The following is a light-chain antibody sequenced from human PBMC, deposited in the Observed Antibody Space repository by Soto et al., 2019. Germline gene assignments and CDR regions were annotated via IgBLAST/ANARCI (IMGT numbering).Light chain of an antibody. J-gene: IGKJ3*01. CDR3: QQYYGSPFT. CDR1: QSVLSSSNNKNF. V-gene: IGKV4-1*01. CDR2: WAS. Sequence: DIVMTQSPDSLAVSLGERATINCKSSQSVLSSSNNKNFLAWYQQKPGQPPKLLIYWASTRESGVPDRFSGSGSGTDFTLTISSLQAADVAVYYCQQYYGSPFTFGPGTKVDIK.